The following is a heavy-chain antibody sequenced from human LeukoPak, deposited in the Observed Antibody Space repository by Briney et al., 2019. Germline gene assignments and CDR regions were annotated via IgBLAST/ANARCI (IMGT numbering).Heavy chain of an antibody. D-gene: IGHD4-17*01. CDR3: ARDQALRSLVYFDY. Sequence: GGSLRLSCAASGFTFSSYWMSWVRQAPGKGLEWVANIKQDGSEKYYVDSVKGRFTISRDNAKNSLYLQMNSLRAEDTAVYYCARDQALRSLVYFDYWGQGTLVTVSS. CDR2: IKQDGSEK. J-gene: IGHJ4*02. CDR1: GFTFSSYW. V-gene: IGHV3-7*01.